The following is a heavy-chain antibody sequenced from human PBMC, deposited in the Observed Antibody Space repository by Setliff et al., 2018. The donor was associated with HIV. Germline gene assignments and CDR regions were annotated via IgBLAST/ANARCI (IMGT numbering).Heavy chain of an antibody. CDR2: IYYSGST. D-gene: IGHD5-12*01. CDR1: DGSFSSDY. V-gene: IGHV4-59*01. J-gene: IGHJ3*02. Sequence: PSETLSLTCTVSDGSFSSDYWTWIRQTPGKGLEWIGYIYYSGSTKYNPSLTSRVTISVDTSKNHFSLKLTSVTAAGTAVYYCARAEMATIVAFDIWGQGTMGTVS. CDR3: ARAEMATIVAFDI.